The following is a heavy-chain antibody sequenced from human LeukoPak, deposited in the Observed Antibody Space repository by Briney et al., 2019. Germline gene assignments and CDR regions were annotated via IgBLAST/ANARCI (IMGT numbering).Heavy chain of an antibody. Sequence: GGSLRLSCAASGFTFSSYAMSWVRQAPGKGLEWVSAISGSGGSTYYADSVKGRFTISRDNSKNTLYLQMNSLRAEDTAVYYCAKDRDSGYDLRAIDYWGQGTLVTVSS. J-gene: IGHJ4*02. CDR3: AKDRDSGYDLRAIDY. CDR1: GFTFSSYA. V-gene: IGHV3-23*01. D-gene: IGHD5-12*01. CDR2: ISGSGGST.